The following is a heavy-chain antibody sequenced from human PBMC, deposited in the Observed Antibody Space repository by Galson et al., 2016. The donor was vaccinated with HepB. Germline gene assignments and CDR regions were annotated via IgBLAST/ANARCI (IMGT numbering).Heavy chain of an antibody. CDR1: GSTISGSW. V-gene: IGHV3-7*01. Sequence: SLRLSCAVSGSTISGSWMYWVRQAPGKGLEWVANINPDGSGKNYVDSVKGRLTISRDDAKNSLHLQMDSLRAEDTAVYYCARGAFLGGQGTLSPSPQ. J-gene: IGHJ4*02. CDR2: INPDGSGK. D-gene: IGHD2/OR15-2a*01. CDR3: ARGAFL.